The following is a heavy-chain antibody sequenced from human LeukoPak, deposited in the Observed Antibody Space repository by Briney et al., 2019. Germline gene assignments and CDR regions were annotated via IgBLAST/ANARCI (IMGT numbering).Heavy chain of an antibody. D-gene: IGHD6-6*01. CDR2: INHSGST. CDR3: ARHYGIAARHVRFDY. Sequence: SETLSLTCAVYGGSFSGYYWSWIRQPPGKGLEWIGEINHSGSTNYNPSLKSRVTISVDTSKNQFSLKLSSVTAADTAVYYCARHYGIAARHVRFDYWGQGTLVTVSS. CDR1: GGSFSGYY. V-gene: IGHV4-34*01. J-gene: IGHJ4*02.